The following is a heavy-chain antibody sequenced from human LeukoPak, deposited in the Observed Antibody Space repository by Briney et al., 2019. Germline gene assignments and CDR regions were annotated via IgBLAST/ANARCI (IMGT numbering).Heavy chain of an antibody. J-gene: IGHJ4*02. CDR1: GFTFSDYY. D-gene: IGHD6-6*01. CDR2: ITDSGGDT. CDR3: AKGSAAARPYYFDN. Sequence: GGSLRLSCAASGFTFSDYYMSWVRQAPGKGLDWVSAITDSGGDTYHADSVKGRFTISRDNSKNTLYLQMSSLRAEDTALYFCAKGSAAARPYYFDNWGQGTLVTVSS. V-gene: IGHV3-23*01.